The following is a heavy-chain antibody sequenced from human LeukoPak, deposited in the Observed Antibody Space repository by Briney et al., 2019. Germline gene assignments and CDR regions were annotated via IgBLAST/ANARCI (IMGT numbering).Heavy chain of an antibody. Sequence: GGSLRLSCAASGFTVSSNYMSWVHQAPGKGLEWVSVIYSGGSTYYADSVKGRFTISRDNSKNTLYLQMNSLRAEDTAVYYCARGQTPYYYDSSGPDAFDIWGQGTMVTVSS. CDR3: ARGQTPYYYDSSGPDAFDI. J-gene: IGHJ3*02. V-gene: IGHV3-53*01. CDR1: GFTVSSNY. D-gene: IGHD3-22*01. CDR2: IYSGGST.